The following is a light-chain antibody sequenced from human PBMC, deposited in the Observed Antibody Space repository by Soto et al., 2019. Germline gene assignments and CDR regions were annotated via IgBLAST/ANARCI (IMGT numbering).Light chain of an antibody. Sequence: QSVLTQPASVSGSPGQSITSSCTGTSSDVGGYNYVSWYQQHPGKAPKLMIYDVSNRPSGVSNRFSGSKSGNTASLIISGLQAVDEADYYCSSYTSSSTNVFGTGTKVTGL. CDR3: SSYTSSSTNV. CDR2: DVS. V-gene: IGLV2-14*01. CDR1: SSDVGGYNY. J-gene: IGLJ1*01.